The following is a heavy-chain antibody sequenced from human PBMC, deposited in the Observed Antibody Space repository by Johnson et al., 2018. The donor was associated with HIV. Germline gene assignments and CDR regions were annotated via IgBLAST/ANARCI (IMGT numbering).Heavy chain of an antibody. D-gene: IGHD3-22*01. Sequence: QVLLVESGGGVVRPGGSLRLSCAASGFTFDDYGMSWVRQAPGKGLEWVSGFYSGGSTYYADSVKGRFIISRDNSKNTLYLQMNSLRAEDTAVYYCAKGPLYYYDSRLGSGAFDIWGQGTMVTVSS. J-gene: IGHJ3*02. V-gene: IGHV3-NL1*01. CDR2: FYSGGST. CDR3: AKGPLYYYDSRLGSGAFDI. CDR1: GFTFDDYG.